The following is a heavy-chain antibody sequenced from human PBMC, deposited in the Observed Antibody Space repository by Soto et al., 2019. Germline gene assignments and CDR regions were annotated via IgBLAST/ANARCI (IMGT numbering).Heavy chain of an antibody. CDR1: GGSFSGYY. V-gene: IGHV4-34*01. J-gene: IGHJ4*02. CDR3: ARGRRIVRTKYYFDY. CDR2: INHSGST. Sequence: SETLSLTCAVYGGSFSGYYWSWIRQPPGKGLEWIGEINHSGSTNYNPSLKSRVTISVDTSKNQFSLKLSSVTAADTAVYYCARGRRIVRTKYYFDYWGQGTLGTVSS. D-gene: IGHD3-10*01.